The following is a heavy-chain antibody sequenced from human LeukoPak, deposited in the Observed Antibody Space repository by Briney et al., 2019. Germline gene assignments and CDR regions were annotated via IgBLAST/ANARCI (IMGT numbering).Heavy chain of an antibody. CDR2: MNPNSGNT. CDR3: ARGPTYYYDSSGRQALGY. V-gene: IGHV1-8*01. J-gene: IGHJ4*02. Sequence: GASVKVSCKASGYAFTRYDINWVRQATGQGLEWMGWMNPNSGNTGYAQKFQGRVTMTRNTSISTAYMELSSLRSEDTAVYYCARGPTYYYDSSGRQALGYWGQGTLVTVSS. CDR1: GYAFTRYD. D-gene: IGHD3-22*01.